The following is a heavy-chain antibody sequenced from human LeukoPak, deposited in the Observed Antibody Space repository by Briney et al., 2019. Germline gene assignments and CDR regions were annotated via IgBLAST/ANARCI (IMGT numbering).Heavy chain of an antibody. D-gene: IGHD3-22*01. Sequence: GGSLRLSCAVSGFTFSNYGMHWVRQAPGKGLGWVAFIRYDGSNKYYADSVKGRFTISRDNAKNSLYLQMNSLRAEDTAVYYCARGGLGYDSSGHHRDAFDIWGQGTMVTVSS. J-gene: IGHJ3*02. V-gene: IGHV3-30*02. CDR2: IRYDGSNK. CDR1: GFTFSNYG. CDR3: ARGGLGYDSSGHHRDAFDI.